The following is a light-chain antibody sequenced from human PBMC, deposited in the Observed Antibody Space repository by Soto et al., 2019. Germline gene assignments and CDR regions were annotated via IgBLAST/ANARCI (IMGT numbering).Light chain of an antibody. Sequence: IVLTQSPATLSLSPGERATLSCRASQSVSSYLAWYQQKPGQAPRLLIYDASNRATGIPARFSGSGSGTDFTLTISSLEPEYFAVYYCQQRSNWPRTFGQGTKLEIK. J-gene: IGKJ2*01. CDR2: DAS. V-gene: IGKV3-11*01. CDR1: QSVSSY. CDR3: QQRSNWPRT.